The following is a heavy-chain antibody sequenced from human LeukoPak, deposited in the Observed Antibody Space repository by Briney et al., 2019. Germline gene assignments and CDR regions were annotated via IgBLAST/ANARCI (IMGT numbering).Heavy chain of an antibody. CDR3: ARGSFYYYDSSGYYYYYYYMDV. CDR2: IYGSGST. Sequence: PSETLSLTCTVSGGSIRSYWSWIRQPAGKGLEWIGRIYGSGSTDYNPSLKSRVTMSVDTSKNQFSLKLSSVAAADTAVYYCARGSFYYYDSSGYYYYYYYMDVWGKGTTVTISS. D-gene: IGHD3-22*01. V-gene: IGHV4-4*07. CDR1: GGSIRSY. J-gene: IGHJ6*03.